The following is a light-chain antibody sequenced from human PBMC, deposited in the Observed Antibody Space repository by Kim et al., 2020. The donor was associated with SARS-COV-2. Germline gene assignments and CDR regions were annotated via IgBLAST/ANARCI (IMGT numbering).Light chain of an antibody. Sequence: EIVMTQSPATLSVSPGERATLSCRASQSVSSNLAWYQQKPGQAPRLLIYGASTRATGIPARFSGSGSGTEFTLTISSLQSEDFAVYYCQQYNSWPPDNFGQATRLVIK. CDR3: QQYNSWPPDN. J-gene: IGKJ5*01. CDR1: QSVSSN. CDR2: GAS. V-gene: IGKV3-15*01.